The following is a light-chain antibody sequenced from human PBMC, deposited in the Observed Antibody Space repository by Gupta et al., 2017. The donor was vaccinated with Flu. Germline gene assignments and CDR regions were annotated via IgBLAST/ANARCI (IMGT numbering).Light chain of an antibody. J-gene: IGLJ3*02. V-gene: IGLV3-19*01. Sequence: GQTVRITCQGDSLRSYYASWYQQKPGQAPVPVIYGKNNRPSGIPDRFSGSSSGNTASLTITGAQAEEEADYYCNSRDSSCNHWVFGGGTKLTVL. CDR2: GKN. CDR1: SLRSYY. CDR3: NSRDSSCNHWV.